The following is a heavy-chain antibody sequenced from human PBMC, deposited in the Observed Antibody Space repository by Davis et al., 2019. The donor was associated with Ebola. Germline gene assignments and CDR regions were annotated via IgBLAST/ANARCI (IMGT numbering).Heavy chain of an antibody. CDR1: GFTFSDYY. CDR2: ISYVGNTI. J-gene: IGHJ4*02. D-gene: IGHD3-16*01. CDR3: ARGVTTFREAGVGY. V-gene: IGHV3-11*01. Sequence: GESLKISCAASGFTFSDYYMSWIRQAPGEGLEWVSFISYVGNTIYYADSVKGRFTISRDNAKNSLYLQMNSLRAEDTAVYYCARGVTTFREAGVGYWGQGTLVTVSS.